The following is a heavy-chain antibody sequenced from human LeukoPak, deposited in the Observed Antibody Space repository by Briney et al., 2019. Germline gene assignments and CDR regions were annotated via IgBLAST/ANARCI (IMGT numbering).Heavy chain of an antibody. CDR2: IHYSGII. CDR3: ARHQEVDFDL. J-gene: IGHJ2*01. Sequence: SETLSLTCTVSGGSINGYYWGCIRQPPGKGLEWIGSIHYSGIIYYNPSLKSRVTISVDTSKDHFSLKLSSVTAADTAVYYCARHQEVDFDLWGRGTLVTVSS. CDR1: GGSINGYY. V-gene: IGHV4-39*01.